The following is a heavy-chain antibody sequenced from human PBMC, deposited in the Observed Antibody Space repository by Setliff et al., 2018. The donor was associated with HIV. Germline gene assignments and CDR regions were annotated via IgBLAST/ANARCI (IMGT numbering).Heavy chain of an antibody. CDR1: GYNFGVYW. CDR3: ARDLSGYSDF. D-gene: IGHD3-22*01. V-gene: IGHV3-74*01. CDR2: TNEDGSTT. J-gene: IGHJ4*02. Sequence: QSGGSLRLSCAASGYNFGVYWMHWVRQVPGKGLVWVSRTNEDGSTTNYADSVKGRFTISRDNARNTLYLHMSSLRVEDTAVYYCARDLSGYSDFWGQGTLVTVSS.